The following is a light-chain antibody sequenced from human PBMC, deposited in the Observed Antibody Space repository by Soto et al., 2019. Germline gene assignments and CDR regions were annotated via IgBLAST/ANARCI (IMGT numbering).Light chain of an antibody. Sequence: EIVLTQSPGTLSLSPGERATLSCRASQSVSSSYLAWYQQKPGQAPRLLIYGASSRATGIPDRFSGSGSGTDFTLTISRLEPEDVAGYYCQQYSSSPGTLGQGTKLEIK. J-gene: IGKJ2*01. V-gene: IGKV3-20*01. CDR2: GAS. CDR1: QSVSSSY. CDR3: QQYSSSPGT.